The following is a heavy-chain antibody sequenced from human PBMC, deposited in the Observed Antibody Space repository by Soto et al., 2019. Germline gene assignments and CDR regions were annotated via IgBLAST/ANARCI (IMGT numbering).Heavy chain of an antibody. CDR2: ISSSSSYI. D-gene: IGHD3-3*01. CDR3: ARDETFRFSDAFDI. V-gene: IGHV3-21*01. J-gene: IGHJ3*02. Sequence: EVQLVESGGGLVKPGGSLRLSCAASGFTFSSYSMNWVRQAPGKGLEWVSSISSSSSYIYYADSVKGRFTISRDNAKNSLYLQMNSLRAEDTAVYYCARDETFRFSDAFDIWGQGTMVTVSS. CDR1: GFTFSSYS.